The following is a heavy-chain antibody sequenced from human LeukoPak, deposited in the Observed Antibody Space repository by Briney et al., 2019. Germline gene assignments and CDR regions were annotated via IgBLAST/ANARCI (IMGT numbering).Heavy chain of an antibody. Sequence: PSETLSLTCTVSGGSISSGGYYWTWIRQHPGKGLEWIGYIFYTGSTYHNPSLKSRVTISVDTSKNQFSLKLSSVTAADTAVYYCARDGVVVTRGAFDIWGQGTRVTVSS. CDR3: ARDGVVVTRGAFDI. D-gene: IGHD2-2*01. CDR2: IFYTGST. CDR1: GGSISSGGYY. J-gene: IGHJ3*02. V-gene: IGHV4-31*03.